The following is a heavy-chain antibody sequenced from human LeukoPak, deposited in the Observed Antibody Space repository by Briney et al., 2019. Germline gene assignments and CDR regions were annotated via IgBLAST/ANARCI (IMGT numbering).Heavy chain of an antibody. Sequence: SETLSLTCAVYGGSFSGYYWSWIRQPPGKGLEWIGEINHSGSTNYNPSLKSRVTISVDTSKNQFSLKLSSVTAADTAVHYCARARSAAGRWVWFDPWGQGTLVTVSS. CDR2: INHSGST. CDR3: ARARSAAGRWVWFDP. CDR1: GGSFSGYY. D-gene: IGHD6-13*01. V-gene: IGHV4-34*01. J-gene: IGHJ5*02.